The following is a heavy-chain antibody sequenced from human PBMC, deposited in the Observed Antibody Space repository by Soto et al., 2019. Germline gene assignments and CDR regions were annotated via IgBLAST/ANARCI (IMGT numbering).Heavy chain of an antibody. J-gene: IGHJ4*02. CDR1: GFTFSSYS. CDR2: ISSSSSYI. D-gene: IGHD4-17*01. CDR3: AKSVASYLPGDYDVNYFDY. Sequence: GGSLRLSCAASGFTFSSYSMNWVRQAPGKGLEWVSSISSSSSYIYYADSVKGRFTISRDNAKNSLYLQMNSLRAEDTAVYYCAKSVASYLPGDYDVNYFDYWGQGTLVTVSS. V-gene: IGHV3-21*01.